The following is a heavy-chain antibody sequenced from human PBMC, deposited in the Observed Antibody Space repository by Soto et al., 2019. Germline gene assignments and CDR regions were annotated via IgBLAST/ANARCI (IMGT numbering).Heavy chain of an antibody. V-gene: IGHV4-4*02. Sequence: SLTWAVANGYIRKSKWLSWISKPPGKGLEWIGEIHHSGSTNYNPSLKSRVTISVDKSKNQFSLKLTSVTAADTAVYYCARLVVPASNSYYYYMDVWGKGTTVTVSS. D-gene: IGHD2-2*01. J-gene: IGHJ6*03. CDR1: NGYIRKSKW. CDR2: IHHSGST. CDR3: ARLVVPASNSYYYYMDV.